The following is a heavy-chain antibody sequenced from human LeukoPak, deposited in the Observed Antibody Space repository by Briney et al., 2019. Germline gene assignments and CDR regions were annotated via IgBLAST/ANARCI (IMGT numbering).Heavy chain of an antibody. CDR3: ARDSVGAADY. D-gene: IGHD1-26*01. CDR1: GFTFSSYA. J-gene: IGHJ4*02. V-gene: IGHV3-30-3*01. CDR2: ISYDGSNK. Sequence: GGSLRLSCAASGFTFSSYAMHWVRQAPGKGLEWVAVISYDGSNKYYADSVKGRFTISRDNSKNTLYLQMNSLRAEDTAVYYCARDSVGAADYWGQGTLVTVSS.